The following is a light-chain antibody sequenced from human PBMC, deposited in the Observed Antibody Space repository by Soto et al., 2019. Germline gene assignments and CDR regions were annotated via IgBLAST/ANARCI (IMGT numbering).Light chain of an antibody. CDR2: AAS. J-gene: IGKJ1*01. Sequence: DIQMTQSPSSLSASVGDRVTITCRASQSISSYLNWYQQKPGKAPKLLIYAASSLQSGVPSRFNGSRSGTDFTLTISSLQPEDFATYYCQQSYSTPPTFGQGTKVENK. V-gene: IGKV1-39*01. CDR3: QQSYSTPPT. CDR1: QSISSY.